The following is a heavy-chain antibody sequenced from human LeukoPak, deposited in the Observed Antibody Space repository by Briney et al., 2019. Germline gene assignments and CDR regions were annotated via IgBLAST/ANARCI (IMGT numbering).Heavy chain of an antibody. CDR1: GYTFTGYY. Sequence: ASVKVFCKASGYTFTGYYMHWVRQAPGQGLEWMGWINPNSGGTNYAQKLQGRVTMTRDTSISTAYMELSRLRSDDTAVYYCARDRSSSSWYPPRFGMDVWGQGTTVTVSS. J-gene: IGHJ6*02. CDR2: INPNSGGT. CDR3: ARDRSSSSWYPPRFGMDV. D-gene: IGHD6-13*01. V-gene: IGHV1-2*02.